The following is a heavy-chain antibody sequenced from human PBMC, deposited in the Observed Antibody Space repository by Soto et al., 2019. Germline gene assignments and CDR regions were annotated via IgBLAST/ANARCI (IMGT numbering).Heavy chain of an antibody. D-gene: IGHD4-17*01. CDR1: GYNFATYW. Sequence: PGESLKISCKASGYNFATYWIAWVRQMPGKGLEYMGIIYPGDSDARYSPSFQGQVTFSADKSISTAYLQWSSLTASDTAIYYCARHGFYGDYASNYFDPWGRGTLVTVSS. J-gene: IGHJ5*02. CDR3: ARHGFYGDYASNYFDP. V-gene: IGHV5-51*01. CDR2: IYPGDSDA.